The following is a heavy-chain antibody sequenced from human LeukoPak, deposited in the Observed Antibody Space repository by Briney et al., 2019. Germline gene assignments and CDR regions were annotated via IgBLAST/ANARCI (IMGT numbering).Heavy chain of an antibody. CDR2: ISDDGSNE. CDR1: GFTFSSYS. V-gene: IGHV3-30*04. D-gene: IGHD6-6*01. Sequence: GRSLRLSCVASGFTFSSYSMHWVRQAPGKGLEWVALISDDGSNEQFADSVKGRFTVSRDSSKNTVYLQMNSLRAEDTAMYYCARDHQVSYFDLWGQGTLVTVSS. J-gene: IGHJ4*02. CDR3: ARDHQVSYFDL.